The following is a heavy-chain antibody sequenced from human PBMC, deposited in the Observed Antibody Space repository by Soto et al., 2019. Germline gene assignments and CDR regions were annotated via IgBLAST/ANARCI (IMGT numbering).Heavy chain of an antibody. V-gene: IGHV3-30*18. D-gene: IGHD5-18*01. CDR1: GFSFSSYG. CDR3: AKEYRDGNSYYYYGMDV. J-gene: IGHJ6*01. CDR2: ISYDGSNK. Sequence: QVQLVESGGGVVQPGRSLRLSCAASGFSFSSYGMHWVRQAPGKGLEWVVVISYDGSNKYYADSVKGRFTISRDNSRNTLYLQMNSLRAEDTAVYYCAKEYRDGNSYYYYGMDVW.